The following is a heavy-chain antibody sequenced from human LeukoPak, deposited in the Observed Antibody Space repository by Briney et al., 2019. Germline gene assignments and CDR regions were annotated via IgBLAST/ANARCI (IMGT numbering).Heavy chain of an antibody. D-gene: IGHD3-22*01. CDR1: GFTFDDYA. J-gene: IGHJ4*02. CDR3: AKDIAVVITTSFDY. Sequence: GGSLRLSCAASGFTFDDYAMHWVRQAPGKGLEWVSGISWNSGSIGYADSVKGRFTISRDNAKNSLYLQMDSLRAEDTALYYCAKDIAVVITTSFDYWGQGTLVTVSS. CDR2: ISWNSGSI. V-gene: IGHV3-9*01.